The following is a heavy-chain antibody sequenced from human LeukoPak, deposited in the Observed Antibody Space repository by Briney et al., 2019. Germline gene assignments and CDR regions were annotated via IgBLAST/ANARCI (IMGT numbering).Heavy chain of an antibody. V-gene: IGHV4-39*01. CDR3: ASRYSSGWYPYYYYYNYMDV. CDR2: IYYSGST. D-gene: IGHD6-19*01. Sequence: SETLSLTCTVSGGSISSSSYYWGWIRQPPGKGLEWIGSIYYSGSTYYNPSLKSRVTISVDTSKNQFSLKLSSVTAADTAVYYCASRYSSGWYPYYYYYNYMDVWGKGTTVTVSS. J-gene: IGHJ6*03. CDR1: GGSISSSSYY.